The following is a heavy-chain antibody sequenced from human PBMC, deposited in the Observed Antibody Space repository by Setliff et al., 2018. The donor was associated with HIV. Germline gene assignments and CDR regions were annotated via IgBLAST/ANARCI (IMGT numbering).Heavy chain of an antibody. CDR3: ARDPLVGAPDYFDY. D-gene: IGHD1-26*01. J-gene: IGHJ4*02. V-gene: IGHV3-7*01. CDR1: GFTFSNAW. Sequence: PGGSLRLSCAASGFTFSNAWMSWVRQAPGWGLEWVANIKQDGSDMHYIESVKGRFTIFRDNAKNSVFLQMNSLRAEDTAMYYCARDPLVGAPDYFDYWGQGTLVTVSS. CDR2: IKQDGSDM.